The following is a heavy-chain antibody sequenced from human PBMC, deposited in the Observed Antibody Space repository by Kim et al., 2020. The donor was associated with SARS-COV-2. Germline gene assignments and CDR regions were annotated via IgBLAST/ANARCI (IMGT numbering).Heavy chain of an antibody. CDR2: ISAYNGNT. Sequence: ASVKVSCKASGYTFTSYGISWVRQAPGQGLEWMGWISAYNGNTNYAQKLQGRVTMTTDTSTSTAYMELRSLRSDDTAVYYCARAIITMQTCYYFDYWGQGTLVTVSS. J-gene: IGHJ4*02. CDR3: ARAIITMQTCYYFDY. V-gene: IGHV1-18*01. CDR1: GYTFTSYG. D-gene: IGHD3-10*01.